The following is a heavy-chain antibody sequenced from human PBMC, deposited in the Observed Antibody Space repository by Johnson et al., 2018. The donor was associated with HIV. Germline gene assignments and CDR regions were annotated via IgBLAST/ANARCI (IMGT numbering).Heavy chain of an antibody. CDR2: ISYDGSTK. V-gene: IGHV3-30*04. CDR1: GFTFSSYA. J-gene: IGHJ3*02. Sequence: VQLVESGGGVVQPGRSLRLYCAASGFTFSSYAMHWVRQAPGKGLEWVAVISYDGSTKYYAASVKGRFTISSDNSKNTLYLQMNSLSAEDTAVYYWASSSPRDAFDIWGQGTMVTVSS. CDR3: ASSSPRDAFDI.